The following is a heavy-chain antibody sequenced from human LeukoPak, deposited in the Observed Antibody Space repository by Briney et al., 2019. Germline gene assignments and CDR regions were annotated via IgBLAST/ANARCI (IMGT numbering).Heavy chain of an antibody. CDR2: IIPILGIA. D-gene: IGHD3-22*01. CDR1: GYTFTSYG. Sequence: ASVKVSCKASGYTFTSYGISWVRQAPGQGLEWMGRIIPILGIANYAQKFQGRVTITADKSTSTAYMELSSLRSEDTAVYYCAREDYDSSGYYLGYWGQGTLVTVSS. J-gene: IGHJ4*02. V-gene: IGHV1-69*04. CDR3: AREDYDSSGYYLGY.